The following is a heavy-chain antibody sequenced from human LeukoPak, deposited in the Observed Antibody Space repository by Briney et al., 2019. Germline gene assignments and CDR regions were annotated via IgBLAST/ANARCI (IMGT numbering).Heavy chain of an antibody. CDR1: GYTFTGYY. CDR2: INPNSGGT. D-gene: IGHD3-22*01. V-gene: IGHV1-2*02. J-gene: IGHJ4*02. CDR3: ARGSYYDSSGHFDY. Sequence: ASVKVSCKASGYTFTGYYMHWVRQAPGQGLEWMGWINPNSGGTNYAQKFQGRVTMTRDTSISTAYMELRSLRSDDTAVYYCARGSYYDSSGHFDYWAREPWSPSPQ.